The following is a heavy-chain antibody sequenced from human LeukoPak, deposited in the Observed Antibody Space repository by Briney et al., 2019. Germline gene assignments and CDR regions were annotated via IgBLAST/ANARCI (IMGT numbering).Heavy chain of an antibody. Sequence: PSETLSLTCTVSGGSISSYYWSWIRQPAGKGLEWIGRIYTSGSTNYNPSLKSRVTMSVDTSRNQFSLKLSSVTAADTAVYYCARDICSGGSCYTGRGWYNWFDPWGQGTLVTVSS. V-gene: IGHV4-4*07. J-gene: IGHJ5*02. CDR1: GGSISSYY. D-gene: IGHD2-15*01. CDR3: ARDICSGGSCYTGRGWYNWFDP. CDR2: IYTSGST.